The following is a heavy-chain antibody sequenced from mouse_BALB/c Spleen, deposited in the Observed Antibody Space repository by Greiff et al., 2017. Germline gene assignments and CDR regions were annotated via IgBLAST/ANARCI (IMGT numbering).Heavy chain of an antibody. CDR2: ISSGSSTI. J-gene: IGHJ3*01. Sequence: EVHLVESGGGLVQPGGSRKLSCAASGFTFSSFGMHWVRQAPEKGLEWVAYISSGSSTIYYADTVKGRFTISRDNPKNTLFLQMTSLRSEDTAMYYCARDEGYEGFAYWGQGTLVTVSA. D-gene: IGHD2-2*01. CDR3: ARDEGYEGFAY. V-gene: IGHV5-17*02. CDR1: GFTFSSFG.